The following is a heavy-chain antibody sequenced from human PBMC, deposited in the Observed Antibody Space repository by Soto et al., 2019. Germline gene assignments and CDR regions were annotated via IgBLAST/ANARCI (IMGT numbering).Heavy chain of an antibody. J-gene: IGHJ4*02. CDR1: GDSISSGNYY. CDR2: IFYTGTT. CDR3: ARSNFEPLNRCFDF. V-gene: IGHV4-31*03. Sequence: QMQLQESGPGLVKPSQTLSLTCNVSGDSISSGNYYWNWIRQIPGKGLEWIGYIFYTGTTHYNPSPQRSCSISLDTAKNPFSLALNSVTAADPAVYSCARSNFEPLNRCFDFWGQGTLVTVAS.